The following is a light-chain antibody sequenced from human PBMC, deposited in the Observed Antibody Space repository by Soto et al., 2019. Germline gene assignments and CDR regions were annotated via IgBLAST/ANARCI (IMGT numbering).Light chain of an antibody. Sequence: DIQMTQSPSSLSASVGDRVTITCRASQSIRNYLSWYQQKPGKAPKLLINVASTLQSGVPSRFSGTGSGTDFTLAISSLQPEDFATYYCQQSSSTPQTFGGGTRAEIK. CDR2: VAS. J-gene: IGKJ4*01. CDR3: QQSSSTPQT. V-gene: IGKV1-39*01. CDR1: QSIRNY.